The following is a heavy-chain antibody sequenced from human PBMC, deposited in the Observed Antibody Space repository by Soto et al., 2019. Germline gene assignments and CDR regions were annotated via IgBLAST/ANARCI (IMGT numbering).Heavy chain of an antibody. D-gene: IGHD2-2*01. Sequence: SETLSLTCTVSGGSISSGGYYWSWIRQHPGKGLEWIGYIYYSGSTYYNPSLKSRVTISVDTSKNQFSLKLSSVTAADTAVYYCAREIGPPVTNQYYFDYWGQGTLVTVSS. J-gene: IGHJ4*02. CDR2: IYYSGST. CDR3: AREIGPPVTNQYYFDY. CDR1: GGSISSGGYY. V-gene: IGHV4-31*03.